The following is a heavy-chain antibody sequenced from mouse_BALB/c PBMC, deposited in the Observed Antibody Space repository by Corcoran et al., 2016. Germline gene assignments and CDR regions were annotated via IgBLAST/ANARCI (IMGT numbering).Heavy chain of an antibody. Sequence: QIQLVQSEPELKKPGETVKNSCKASGSTFTNYGMNWVKQAPGKGLKWRGWINTYTGEPTYADDFKGRFAFALETSASTAYLQINNLKNEDTATYFCAREPYAMDYWGQGTSVTVSS. CDR3: AREPYAMDY. J-gene: IGHJ4*01. CDR2: INTYTGEP. V-gene: IGHV9-3-1*01. CDR1: GSTFTNYG.